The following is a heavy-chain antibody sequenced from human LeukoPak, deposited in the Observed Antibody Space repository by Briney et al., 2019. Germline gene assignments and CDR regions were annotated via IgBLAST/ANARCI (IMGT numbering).Heavy chain of an antibody. Sequence: HSGGSLRLSCAASGFTFSSYAMTWVRQAPGKGLEWVSAISGGGGGTFYADSVKGRFTISRDNSKNTLYLQMNSLSAEYTAVYYCAKDLGGKPYYYYGMDVWGQGTTVTVSS. V-gene: IGHV3-23*01. CDR1: GFTFSSYA. J-gene: IGHJ6*02. CDR2: ISGGGGGT. CDR3: AKDLGGKPYYYYGMDV.